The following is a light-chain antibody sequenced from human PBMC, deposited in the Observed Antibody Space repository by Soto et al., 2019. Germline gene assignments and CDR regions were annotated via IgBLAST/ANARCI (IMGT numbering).Light chain of an antibody. CDR1: QDISNS. CDR3: QHYDKLPRYT. Sequence: DIQMTQSPSSLSTSVGERVTITCQASQDISNSLNWYQQKPGKAPNLLIHEASKLQTGVPSRFSGGGSGTHFTFTISNLQPEDIATYYCQHYDKLPRYTFGLGTKLEIK. CDR2: EAS. V-gene: IGKV1-33*01. J-gene: IGKJ2*01.